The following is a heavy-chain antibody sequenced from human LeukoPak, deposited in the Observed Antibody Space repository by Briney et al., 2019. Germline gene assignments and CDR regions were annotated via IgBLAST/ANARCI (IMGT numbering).Heavy chain of an antibody. J-gene: IGHJ4*02. Sequence: SETLSLTCTVSGGSMSAYYWNWMRQSAGKGLEWIGRIYFGGSTYYNPSLEGRVSMSVDTSKNQFSLKINSATAADTAVYYCARKAYYDSSLDYWGQGTLVTVSS. CDR1: GGSMSAYY. D-gene: IGHD3-22*01. CDR3: ARKAYYDSSLDY. CDR2: IYFGGST. V-gene: IGHV4-4*07.